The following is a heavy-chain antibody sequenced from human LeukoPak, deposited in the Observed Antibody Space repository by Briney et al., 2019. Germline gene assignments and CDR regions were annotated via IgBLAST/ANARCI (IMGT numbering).Heavy chain of an antibody. V-gene: IGHV3-21*01. D-gene: IGHD5-18*01. CDR2: ISSSTSYI. CDR1: GFTFSSYS. CDR3: ARDRDTGYSYIYGMDV. J-gene: IGHJ6*02. Sequence: GGSLRLSCAASGFTFSSYSMNWVRQAPGKGLEWVSFISSSTSYIYFADSVRGRFTISRDNAKNSLYLQMNSLRAEDTAVYYCARDRDTGYSYIYGMDVWGQGTTVTVFS.